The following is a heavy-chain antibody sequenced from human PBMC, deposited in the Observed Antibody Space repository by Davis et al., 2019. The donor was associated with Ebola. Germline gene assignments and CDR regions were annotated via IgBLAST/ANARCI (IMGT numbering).Heavy chain of an antibody. J-gene: IGHJ6*03. Sequence: PGGSLRLSCTVSGGSISSYYWSWIRQPAGKGLEWIGRIYTSGSTNYNPSLKSRVTMSVDTSKNQFSLKLSSVTAADTAVYYCARVFSQTIFGVVIPSGGWYYMDVWGKGTTVTVSS. CDR2: IYTSGST. CDR1: GGSISSYY. V-gene: IGHV4-4*07. CDR3: ARVFSQTIFGVVIPSGGWYYMDV. D-gene: IGHD3-3*01.